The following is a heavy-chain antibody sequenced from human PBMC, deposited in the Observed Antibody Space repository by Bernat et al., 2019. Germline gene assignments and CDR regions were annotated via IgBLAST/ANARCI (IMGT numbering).Heavy chain of an antibody. Sequence: VQLVESGGGVVQPGRSLRLSCAASGFTFSSYAMHWVRQAPGKGLEWVAVISYDGSNKYYADSVKGRFTISRDNSKNTLYLQMNSLRAEDTAVYYCARDPEVTYPDYGMDVWGQGTTVTVSS. J-gene: IGHJ6*02. CDR1: GFTFSSYA. CDR2: ISYDGSNK. CDR3: ARDPEVTYPDYGMDV. V-gene: IGHV3-30-3*01. D-gene: IGHD4-23*01.